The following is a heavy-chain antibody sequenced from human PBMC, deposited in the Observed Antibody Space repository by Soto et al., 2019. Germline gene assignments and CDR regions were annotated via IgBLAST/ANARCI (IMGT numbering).Heavy chain of an antibody. V-gene: IGHV4-39*01. CDR2: IYYRGST. Sequence: QLQLQESGPGLVKPSETLSLTCTVSGGSISSSSYYWGWIRQPPGKGLEWIGRIYYRGSTYYNPSPTIRVXTXAXXSKNQFSLKLSSVTAADTAVYYCARHTPAISISDHWGQGTLVTVSS. D-gene: IGHD2-15*01. CDR3: ARHTPAISISDH. CDR1: GGSISSSSYY. J-gene: IGHJ4*02.